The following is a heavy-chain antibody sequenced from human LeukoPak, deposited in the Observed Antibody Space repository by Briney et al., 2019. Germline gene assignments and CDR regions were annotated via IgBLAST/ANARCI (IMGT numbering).Heavy chain of an antibody. CDR1: GDTLSSSA. V-gene: IGHV1-69*05. CDR3: ARRRRDGYLYDY. J-gene: IGHJ4*02. D-gene: IGHD5-24*01. Sequence: GASLKVSSTAFGDTLSSSAISWVRDTPRQGLLCVGGNITNFSTANDAQKFQARVTITTDESTSTAYMELSSLRSEDAAVYYCARRRRDGYLYDYWGQGTLVTVSS. CDR2: NITNFSTA.